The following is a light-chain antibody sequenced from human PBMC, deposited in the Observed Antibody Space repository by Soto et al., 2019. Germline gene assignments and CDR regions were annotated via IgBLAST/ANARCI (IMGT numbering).Light chain of an antibody. CDR1: QDISNY. J-gene: IGKJ1*01. CDR3: QQYDNLPTWT. V-gene: IGKV1-33*01. Sequence: DIQMTQSPSSLSASVGDRVTITCQASQDISNYLNWYQQKPGEAPKLLIYDASNLETGVPSRFSGXGXGTDFXFTXSXXXXXXXXXXYCQQYDNLPTWTFGQGTKVEIK. CDR2: DAS.